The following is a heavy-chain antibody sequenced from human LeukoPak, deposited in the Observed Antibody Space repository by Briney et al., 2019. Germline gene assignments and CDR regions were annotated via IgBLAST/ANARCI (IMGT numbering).Heavy chain of an antibody. V-gene: IGHV1-46*01. D-gene: IGHD4-17*01. CDR1: GYTFTGYY. CDR2: INPGGGST. CDR3: ARVDYGDYYSI. J-gene: IGHJ3*02. Sequence: GASVKVSCKASGYTFTGYYIHWVRQAPGQGLEWMGIINPGGGSTSYAQKFQGRVTMTRDMSTSTVYMELSSLRSEDTAVYYCARVDYGDYYSIWGQGTMVTVSS.